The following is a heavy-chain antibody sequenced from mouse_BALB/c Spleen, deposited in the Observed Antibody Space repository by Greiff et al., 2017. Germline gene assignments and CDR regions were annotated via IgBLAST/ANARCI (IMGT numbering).Heavy chain of an antibody. CDR1: GYTFTSYY. CDR2: INPSNGGT. Sequence: QVQLKQSGAELVKPGASVKLSCKASGYTFTSYYMYWVKQRPGQGLEWIGEINPSNGGTNFDEKFKSKATLTVDKSSSTAYMQLSSLTSEDSAVYYCTRGYGSSLYYFDYWGQGTTLTVSS. D-gene: IGHD1-1*01. V-gene: IGHV1S81*02. J-gene: IGHJ2*01. CDR3: TRGYGSSLYYFDY.